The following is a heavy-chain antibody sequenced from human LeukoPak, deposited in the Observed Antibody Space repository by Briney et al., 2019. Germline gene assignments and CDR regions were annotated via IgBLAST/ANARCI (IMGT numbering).Heavy chain of an antibody. Sequence: PGGSLRLSCAASGFTVSSNYMSWVRQAPGKGLEWVSVIYSGGSTYYADSVKGRFTISRDNSKNTLYLQMNSLRAEATAVYYCARNSNYYMDVWGKGTTVTVSS. CDR2: IYSGGST. D-gene: IGHD4-11*01. CDR3: ARNSNYYMDV. J-gene: IGHJ6*03. V-gene: IGHV3-53*01. CDR1: GFTVSSNY.